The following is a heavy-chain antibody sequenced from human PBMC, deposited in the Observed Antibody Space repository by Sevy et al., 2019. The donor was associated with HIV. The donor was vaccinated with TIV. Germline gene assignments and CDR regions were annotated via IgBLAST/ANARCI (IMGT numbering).Heavy chain of an antibody. V-gene: IGHV3-74*01. CDR1: GFTFSSYW. CDR3: ARDHGGGETHYYYYYYYMDV. J-gene: IGHJ6*03. Sequence: GESLKISCAASGFTFSSYWMHWVRQAPGKGLVWVSRINSDGSSTSYADSVKGRFTISRDNAKNTLYLQMNSLRAEDTAVYYCARDHGGGETHYYYYYYYMDVWGKGTTVTVSS. D-gene: IGHD2-15*01. CDR2: INSDGSST.